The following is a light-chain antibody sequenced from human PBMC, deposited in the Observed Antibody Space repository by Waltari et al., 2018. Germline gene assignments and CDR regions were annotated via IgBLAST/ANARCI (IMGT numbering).Light chain of an antibody. J-gene: IGKJ4*01. CDR3: TQATHLPLT. CDR2: EVS. CDR1: QSLLSSYGKAY. V-gene: IGKV2-29*03. Sequence: DVVMTHTPLSLSVNPGHPSSISCKSSQSLLSSYGKAYLYWYLQRPGQSPQLLIYEVSSRFSGVPDRFSGSGSETDFTLKISRVEAEDVGIYYCTQATHLPLTFGGGTMVDIK.